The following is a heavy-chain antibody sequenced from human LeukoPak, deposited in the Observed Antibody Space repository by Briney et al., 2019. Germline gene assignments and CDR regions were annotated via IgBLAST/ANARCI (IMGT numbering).Heavy chain of an antibody. CDR3: ARGNGYNLDAFDI. J-gene: IGHJ3*02. D-gene: IGHD5-24*01. CDR2: ISSSSSTI. V-gene: IGHV3-48*01. CDR1: GFTFSSYS. Sequence: GESLKISCAASGFTFSSYSMNWVRQAPGKGLEWVSYISSSSSTIYYADSVKGRFTISRDNAKNSLYLQMNSLRAEDTAVYYCARGNGYNLDAFDIWGQGTMVTVSS.